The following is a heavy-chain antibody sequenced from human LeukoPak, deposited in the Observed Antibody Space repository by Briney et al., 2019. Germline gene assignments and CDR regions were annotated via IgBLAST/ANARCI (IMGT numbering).Heavy chain of an antibody. CDR2: INPSGGST. V-gene: IGHV1-46*01. D-gene: IGHD3-22*01. CDR1: GYTFTSYY. CDR3: ARGGYDSSGYAPY. Sequence: ASVKVSCKASGYTFTSYYMHWVRQAPGQGLEWMGIINPSGGSTSYAQKIQGTVTMTRATSKSTVYMELRSLRSDDTAEYYCARGGYDSSGYAPYWGQGTLVTVSS. J-gene: IGHJ4*02.